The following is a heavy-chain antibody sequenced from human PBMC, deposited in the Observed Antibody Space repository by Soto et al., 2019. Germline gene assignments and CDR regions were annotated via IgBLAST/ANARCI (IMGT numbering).Heavy chain of an antibody. D-gene: IGHD2-2*01. CDR2: INPSGGST. CDR1: GYPFTSYY. CDR3: ASLMTDIVLVPAARNDAFDL. V-gene: IGHV1-46*01. J-gene: IGHJ3*01. Sequence: ASVKVSCKASGYPFTSYYMHWVRQAPGQGLEWMGIINPSGGSTSYAQKFQGRVTMTRDTSTSTVYMELSSLRSEDTAVYYCASLMTDIVLVPAARNDAFDLWS.